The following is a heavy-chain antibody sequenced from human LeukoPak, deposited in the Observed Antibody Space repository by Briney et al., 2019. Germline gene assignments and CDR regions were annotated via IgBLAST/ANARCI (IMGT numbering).Heavy chain of an antibody. Sequence: QSEGSLRLSCAASGFAFSNFAMSWVRQAPGKGLEWVSAMSGSGYYTYYVESVKGRFTISRDNSKNTLYLHMNSLRADDTAVYYCAKMEGQRLYDYCMDVWGRGTTVTVSS. CDR3: AKMEGQRLYDYCMDV. V-gene: IGHV3-23*01. D-gene: IGHD3-3*01. CDR1: GFAFSNFA. J-gene: IGHJ6*04. CDR2: MSGSGYYT.